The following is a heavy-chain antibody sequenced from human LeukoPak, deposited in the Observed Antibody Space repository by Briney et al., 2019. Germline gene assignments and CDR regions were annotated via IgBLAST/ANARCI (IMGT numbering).Heavy chain of an antibody. CDR1: GFTFSSYG. CDR2: IRYDGSNK. J-gene: IGHJ5*02. V-gene: IGHV3-30*02. CDR3: AKSPYSSGWYNWFDP. D-gene: IGHD6-19*01. Sequence: GGSLRLSCAASGFTFSSYGMHWVRQAPGKGLEWVAFIRYDGSNKYYADSVKGRFTISRDNSKNTLYLQMNSLRAEDTAVYYCAKSPYSSGWYNWFDPWGQGTLVTVSS.